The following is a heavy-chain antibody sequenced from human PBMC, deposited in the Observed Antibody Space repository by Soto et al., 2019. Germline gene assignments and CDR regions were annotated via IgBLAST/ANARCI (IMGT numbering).Heavy chain of an antibody. Sequence: QVQLVQSGAEVKKPGASVKISCKASGDTFTSYYMHWVRQAPGQGLEWMGIINPSGGTSYAQKFRGRVTMTRDTSTGTVYMELSSLRSEDMSLYYCARVYCSGGSCYGIDYWGQGTLVTVSS. V-gene: IGHV1-46*01. CDR3: ARVYCSGGSCYGIDY. CDR1: GDTFTSYY. D-gene: IGHD2-15*01. J-gene: IGHJ4*02. CDR2: INPSGGT.